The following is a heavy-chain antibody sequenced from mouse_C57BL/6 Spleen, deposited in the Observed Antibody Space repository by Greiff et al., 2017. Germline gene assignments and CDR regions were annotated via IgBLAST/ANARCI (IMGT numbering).Heavy chain of an antibody. D-gene: IGHD4-1*01. Sequence: QVQLQQPGAELVMPGASVKLSCKASGYTFTSSWMNWVKQRPGQGLEWIGEIDPSDSYTNSNQQFKGKSTLTVDNSSRTAYMQLSSLTSEDSAVNYCARSTGRNAMDYWGQGTSVTVSS. V-gene: IGHV1-69*01. J-gene: IGHJ4*01. CDR3: ARSTGRNAMDY. CDR2: IDPSDSYT. CDR1: GYTFTSSW.